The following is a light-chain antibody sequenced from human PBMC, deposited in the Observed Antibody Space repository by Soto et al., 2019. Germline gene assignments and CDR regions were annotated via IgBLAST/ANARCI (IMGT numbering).Light chain of an antibody. V-gene: IGKV3-20*01. CDR2: DAS. J-gene: IGKJ5*01. CDR1: ESVSRN. CDR3: QQYGSSLIT. Sequence: EVVMTQSPATLSVSPGERATLSCRASESVSRNLAWYQQKPGQAPRLLIYDASTRATGIPDRLSGGGSGTDFTLTISRLEPEDFAVYYCQQYGSSLITFGQGTRLEIK.